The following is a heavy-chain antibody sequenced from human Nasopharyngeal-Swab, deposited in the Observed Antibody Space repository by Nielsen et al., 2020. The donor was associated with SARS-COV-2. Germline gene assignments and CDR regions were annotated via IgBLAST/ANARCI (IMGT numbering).Heavy chain of an antibody. CDR3: ARFLDKVDYTYGMDV. D-gene: IGHD4-11*01. CDR2: ISSSSSYI. Sequence: RQRPGQGLEWVSSISSSSSYIYYADSVKGRFTISRDNAKNSLYLQMNSLRAEDTAVYYCARFLDKVDYTYGMDVWGQGTTVTVSS. J-gene: IGHJ6*02. V-gene: IGHV3-21*01.